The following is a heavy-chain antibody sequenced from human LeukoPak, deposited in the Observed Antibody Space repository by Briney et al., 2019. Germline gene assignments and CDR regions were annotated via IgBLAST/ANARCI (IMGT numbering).Heavy chain of an antibody. V-gene: IGHV3-23*01. CDR1: GFTFSSYA. Sequence: PGGSLRLSCAASGFTFSSYAMIWVRHAPGKGREWGSDISGSGCSTYYADCVKGRFTISRDSSKNTLYLQMSSLRAEDTGVYYCAKCGGEYYYHSSGYPPWRQGTLVSVPS. CDR2: ISGSGCST. D-gene: IGHD3-22*01. CDR3: AKCGGEYYYHSSGYPP. J-gene: IGHJ5*02.